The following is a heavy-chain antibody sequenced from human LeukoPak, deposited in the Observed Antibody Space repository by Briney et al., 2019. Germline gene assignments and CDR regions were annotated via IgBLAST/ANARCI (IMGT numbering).Heavy chain of an antibody. D-gene: IGHD3-16*01. CDR2: IYYSGST. CDR3: ARVFRGGDGMLDY. V-gene: IGHV4-31*03. J-gene: IGHJ4*02. CDR1: GGSISSGGYY. Sequence: TSETLPLTCTVSGGSISSGGYYWSWIRQHPGKGLEWIGYIYYSGSTYYNPSLKSRVTISVDTSKNQFSLKLSSVTAADTAVYYCARVFRGGDGMLDYWGQGTLVTVSS.